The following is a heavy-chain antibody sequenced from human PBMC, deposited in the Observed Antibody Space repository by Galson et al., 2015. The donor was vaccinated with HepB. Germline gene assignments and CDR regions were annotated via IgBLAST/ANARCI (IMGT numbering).Heavy chain of an antibody. V-gene: IGHV3-30*18. J-gene: IGHJ4*02. Sequence: SLRLSCAASGFTFSSYGMHWVRQAPGKGLEWVAVISYDGSNKYYADSVKGRFTISRDNSKNTLYLQMNSLRAEDTAVYYCAKAGMGRKPTLPRFWGQGTLVTVSS. CDR1: GFTFSSYG. CDR2: ISYDGSNK. CDR3: AKAGMGRKPTLPRF. D-gene: IGHD1-14*01.